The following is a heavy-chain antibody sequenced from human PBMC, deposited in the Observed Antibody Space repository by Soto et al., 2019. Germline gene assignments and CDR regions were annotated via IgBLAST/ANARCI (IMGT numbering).Heavy chain of an antibody. Sequence: PSDTLSLTCTVSCGSISSYYWSWIRQPPGKGLEWIGYIYYSGSTNYNPSLKSRVTISVDTSKNQFSLKLSSVTAADTAVYYCARGGIIAARLGGVEWFDPWGQGTLVTVSS. CDR3: ARGGIIAARLGGVEWFDP. J-gene: IGHJ5*02. D-gene: IGHD6-6*01. V-gene: IGHV4-59*01. CDR2: IYYSGST. CDR1: CGSISSYY.